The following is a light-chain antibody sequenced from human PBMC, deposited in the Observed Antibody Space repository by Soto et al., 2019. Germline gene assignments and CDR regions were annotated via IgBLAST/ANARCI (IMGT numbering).Light chain of an antibody. CDR1: QCISNE. CDR3: LQDDTYPWT. J-gene: IGKJ1*01. CDR2: GAS. V-gene: IGKV1-6*01. Sequence: KMTLSPSSLSASVGDRVAITCRASQCISNELGWYQQRPGQAPKVLIYGASNLQSGVPSRFSGSASGTDFTLTISSLQPEDFAAYYCLQDDTYPWTFGQGTKVDI.